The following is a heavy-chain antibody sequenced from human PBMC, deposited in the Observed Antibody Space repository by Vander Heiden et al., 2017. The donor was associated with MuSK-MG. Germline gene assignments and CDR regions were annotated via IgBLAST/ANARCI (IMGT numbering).Heavy chain of an antibody. Sequence: HLQLHASGPGLVKPAGTLSLTCSVSAGSISSSAFYWGWIRQPPGKGLEWIVSIYYSGSTFYYPSLKSRVTISVDTSKNQFSLRLSSVTAADTAVYYCATQCVRRGIDYWGQGTLVTVSS. V-gene: IGHV4-39*01. CDR1: AGSISSSAFY. D-gene: IGHD1-1*01. CDR2: IYYSGST. J-gene: IGHJ4*02. CDR3: ATQCVRRGIDY.